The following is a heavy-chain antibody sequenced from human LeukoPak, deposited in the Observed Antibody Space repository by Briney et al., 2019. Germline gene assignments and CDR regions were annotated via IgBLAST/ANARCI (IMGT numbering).Heavy chain of an antibody. V-gene: IGHV3-48*04. Sequence: PGRSLRLSCAASGFTFSSYWMTWVRQAPGKGLEWVSYISSSSSTIYYADSVKGRFTISRDNAKNSLYLQMNSLRAEDTAVYYCARVTRGYSGYVPFDYWGQGTLVTVSS. J-gene: IGHJ4*02. CDR2: ISSSSSTI. CDR3: ARVTRGYSGYVPFDY. D-gene: IGHD5-12*01. CDR1: GFTFSSYW.